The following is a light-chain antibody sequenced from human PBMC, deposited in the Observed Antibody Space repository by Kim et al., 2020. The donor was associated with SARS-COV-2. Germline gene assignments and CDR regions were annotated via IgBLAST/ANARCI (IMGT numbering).Light chain of an antibody. J-gene: IGKJ4*01. CDR1: QDISNY. CDR3: QQYDNLPLT. Sequence: DIQLTQSPPSLSASVGDRVTITCQASQDISNYLNWYQQKPGKAPKLLIYDASNLETGVPSRFSGSGSGTDFTFTISSLQPEDIATYYCQQYDNLPLTFGGGTKLEI. V-gene: IGKV1-33*01. CDR2: DAS.